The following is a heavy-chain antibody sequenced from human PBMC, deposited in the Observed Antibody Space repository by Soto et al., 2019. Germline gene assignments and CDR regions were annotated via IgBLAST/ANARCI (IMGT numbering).Heavy chain of an antibody. CDR3: ARDWEAVAGTVGYYYGMDV. Sequence: PGGSLRLSCAASGFTFSSYGMHWVRQAPGKGLEWVAVIWYDGSNKYYADSVKGRFTISRDNSKNTLYLQMNSLRAEDTAVYYCARDWEAVAGTVGYYYGMDVWGQGTTVTVSS. J-gene: IGHJ6*02. CDR2: IWYDGSNK. V-gene: IGHV3-33*01. CDR1: GFTFSSYG. D-gene: IGHD6-19*01.